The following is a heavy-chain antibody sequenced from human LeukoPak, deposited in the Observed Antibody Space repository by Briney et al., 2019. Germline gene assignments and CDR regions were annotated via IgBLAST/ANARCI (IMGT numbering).Heavy chain of an antibody. CDR1: GFTFSSYA. CDR3: ARLTVTGTNY. D-gene: IGHD6-19*01. CDR2: IYSDGSRT. J-gene: IGHJ4*02. Sequence: GGSLRLSCAASGFTFSSYAMSWVRQAPVKGLVWVSNIYSDGSRTNYADSVKGRFTISRDNAKNTLYLQMNSLRVEDTAVYYCARLTVTGTNYWGQGTLVTVSS. V-gene: IGHV3-74*01.